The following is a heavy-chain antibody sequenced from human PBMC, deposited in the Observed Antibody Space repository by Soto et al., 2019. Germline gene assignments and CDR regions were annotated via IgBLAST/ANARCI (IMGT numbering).Heavy chain of an antibody. J-gene: IGHJ4*02. CDR3: ATVYDSSGYYPY. CDR1: GGSISSYY. V-gene: IGHV4-59*01. D-gene: IGHD3-22*01. Sequence: TSETLSLTCTVSGGSISSYYWSWIRQPPGKGLEWIGYIYYSGSTNYNPSLKSRVTISVDTSKNQSSLKLSSVTAADTAVYYCATVYDSSGYYPYWGQGTLVTVSS. CDR2: IYYSGST.